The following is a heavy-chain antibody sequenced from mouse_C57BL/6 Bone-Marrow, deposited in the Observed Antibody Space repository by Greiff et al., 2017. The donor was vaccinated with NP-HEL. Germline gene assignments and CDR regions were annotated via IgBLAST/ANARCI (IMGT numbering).Heavy chain of an antibody. D-gene: IGHD2-5*01. CDR3: AKHYYSNCFDY. CDR1: GFTFSSYG. CDR2: ISSGGSYT. J-gene: IGHJ2*01. Sequence: EVKLVESGGDLVKPGGSLKLSCAASGFTFSSYGMSWVRQTPDKRLEWVATISSGGSYTYYPDSVKGRFTISRDNAKNTLYPQMSSLTSEDTAMYYCAKHYYSNCFDYWGQGTTLPVSS. V-gene: IGHV5-6*02.